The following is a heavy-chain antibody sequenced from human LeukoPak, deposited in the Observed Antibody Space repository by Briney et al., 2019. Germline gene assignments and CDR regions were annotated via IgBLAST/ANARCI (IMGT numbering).Heavy chain of an antibody. CDR2: IFYSGST. V-gene: IGHV4-61*01. CDR1: GGSISSSSYY. J-gene: IGHJ2*01. CDR3: ARDYRPNYYASVDNWYFDL. Sequence: SETLSLTCTVSGGSISSSSYYWGWIRQPPGKGLEWIGYIFYSGSTYSNPSLKSRVTMSVDTSKNQFSLKLSSVTAADMAVYYCARDYRPNYYASVDNWYFDLWGRGTLVTVSS. D-gene: IGHD3-10*01.